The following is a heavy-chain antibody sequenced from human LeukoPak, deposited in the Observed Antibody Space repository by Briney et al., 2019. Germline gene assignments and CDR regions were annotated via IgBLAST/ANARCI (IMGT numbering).Heavy chain of an antibody. CDR1: GFTFSSYA. Sequence: GGSLRLSCAASGFTFSSYAMSWVRQAPGKGLEWVSAISGSGGSTYYADSVKGRFTISRDNSKNTLYLQMNSLRAEDTAVYYCAKDAVRYYYDSSGYWFYWGQGTLVTVSS. CDR2: ISGSGGST. J-gene: IGHJ4*02. CDR3: AKDAVRYYYDSSGYWFY. V-gene: IGHV3-23*01. D-gene: IGHD3-22*01.